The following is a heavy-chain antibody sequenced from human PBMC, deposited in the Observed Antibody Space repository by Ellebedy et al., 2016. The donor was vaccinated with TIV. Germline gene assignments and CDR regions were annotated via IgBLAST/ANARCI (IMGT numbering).Heavy chain of an antibody. V-gene: IGHV1-69*13. CDR3: ATRGHVGATYYYYGMDV. Sequence: ASVKVSCKASGGTFSSYAISWVRQAPGQGLEWMGGIIPIFGTANYAQKFQGRATITADESTSTAYMELSSLRSEDTAVYYCATRGHVGATYYYYGMDVWGQGTTVTVSS. CDR2: IIPIFGTA. J-gene: IGHJ6*02. CDR1: GGTFSSYA. D-gene: IGHD1-26*01.